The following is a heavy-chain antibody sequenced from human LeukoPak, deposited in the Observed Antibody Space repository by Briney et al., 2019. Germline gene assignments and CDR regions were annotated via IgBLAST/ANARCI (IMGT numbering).Heavy chain of an antibody. CDR2: ISSSSSYI. CDR3: ARDGAYSGYVVY. J-gene: IGHJ4*02. Sequence: PGGSLRLSCAASGFTFSSYAMNWVRQAPGKGLEWVSSISSSSSYIYYADSVKGRFTISRDNAKNSLYLQMNSLRAEDTAVYYCARDGAYSGYVVYWGQGTLVTVSS. D-gene: IGHD5-12*01. CDR1: GFTFSSYA. V-gene: IGHV3-21*01.